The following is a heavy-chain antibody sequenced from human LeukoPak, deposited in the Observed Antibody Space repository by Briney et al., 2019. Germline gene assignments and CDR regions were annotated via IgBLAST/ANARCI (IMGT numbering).Heavy chain of an antibody. CDR3: ARSRGQNWFDP. V-gene: IGHV1-69*05. CDR2: IIPIFGTA. J-gene: IGHJ5*02. D-gene: IGHD3-10*01. Sequence: SVKVSCKASGGTFSSYAISWVRQAPGQGLEWMGGIIPIFGTANYAQKFQGRVTMTRDTSTSTVYMELSSLRSEDTAVYYCARSRGQNWFDPWGQGTLVTVSS. CDR1: GGTFSSYA.